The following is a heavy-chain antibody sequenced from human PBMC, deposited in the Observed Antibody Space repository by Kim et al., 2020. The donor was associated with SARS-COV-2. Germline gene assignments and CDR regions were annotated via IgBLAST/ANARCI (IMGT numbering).Heavy chain of an antibody. CDR3: STVLAEAEQVA. CDR1: GFTFSGSA. D-gene: IGHD4-4*01. Sequence: GGSLRLSCAASGFTFSGSAIHWVRQASGKGLEWVGRIRSKANNYATAYAASVKGRFIVSRDESKNTAYLQMDSLKSEDTAVYYCSTVLAEAEQVAWGQGTLVTVSS. V-gene: IGHV3-73*01. CDR2: IRSKANNYAT. J-gene: IGHJ5*02.